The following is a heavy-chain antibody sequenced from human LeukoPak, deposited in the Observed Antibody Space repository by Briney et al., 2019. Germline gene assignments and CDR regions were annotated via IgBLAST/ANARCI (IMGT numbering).Heavy chain of an antibody. J-gene: IGHJ4*02. CDR3: ASGSPAGDY. CDR2: ISSSSSYI. V-gene: IGHV3-21*01. CDR1: GFTFSSYS. D-gene: IGHD1-26*01. Sequence: PGGSLRLSCAATGFTFSSYSMNWVRQAPGKGLEWVSSISSSSSYIYYADSVKGRFTISRDNAKNSLYLQMNSLRAEDTAVYYCASGSPAGDYWGQGTLVTVSS.